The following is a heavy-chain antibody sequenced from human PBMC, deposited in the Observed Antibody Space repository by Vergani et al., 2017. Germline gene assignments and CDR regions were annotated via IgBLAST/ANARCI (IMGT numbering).Heavy chain of an antibody. D-gene: IGHD2-2*01. CDR2: INPNSGGT. Sequence: QVQLVQSGAEVKKPGASEKVSCKASGYTFTGYYMHWVRQAPGQGLEWMGRINPNSGGTNYAQKFQGRVTMTRDTSISTAYMELSRLRSDDTAVYYCARDPVVPAALPDEGPDAFDIWGQGTMVTVSS. CDR3: ARDPVVPAALPDEGPDAFDI. CDR1: GYTFTGYY. V-gene: IGHV1-2*06. J-gene: IGHJ3*02.